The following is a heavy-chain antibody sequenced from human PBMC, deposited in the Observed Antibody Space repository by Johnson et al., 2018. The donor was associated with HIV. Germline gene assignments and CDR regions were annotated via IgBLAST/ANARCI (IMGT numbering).Heavy chain of an antibody. CDR3: AKAVSGSYDDAFDI. Sequence: VQLVESGGGVVQPGRSLRLSCAASGFTFSSYAMHWVRQAPGKGLEWVSGLSWNSGSIGYADSVKGRFTISRDNAKNSLYLQMNSLRAEDTALYYCAKAVSGSYDDAFDIWGQGTMVTVSS. J-gene: IGHJ3*02. CDR2: LSWNSGSI. D-gene: IGHD1-26*01. V-gene: IGHV3-9*01. CDR1: GFTFSSYA.